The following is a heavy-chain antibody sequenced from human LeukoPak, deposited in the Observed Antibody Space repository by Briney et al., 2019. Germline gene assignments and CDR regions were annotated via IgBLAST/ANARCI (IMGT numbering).Heavy chain of an antibody. V-gene: IGHV3-7*03. CDR3: ARGKANGYSYGSLDY. CDR2: IKQDGSEK. CDR1: RFTFSSYW. D-gene: IGHD5-18*01. J-gene: IGHJ4*02. Sequence: GGSLRLSCAASRFTFSSYWMSWVRQAPGKGLEWVANIKQDGSEKYYVDSVKGRFTISRDNAKNSLYLQMNSLRAEDTAVYYCARGKANGYSYGSLDYWGQGTLVTVSS.